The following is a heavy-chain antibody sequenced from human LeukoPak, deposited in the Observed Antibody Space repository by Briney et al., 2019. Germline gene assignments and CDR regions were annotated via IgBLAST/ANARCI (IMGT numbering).Heavy chain of an antibody. CDR1: GFNFRNYW. J-gene: IGHJ4*02. V-gene: IGHV3-74*01. CDR2: INSDGSST. Sequence: QPGGSLRLSCAASGFNFRNYWMHCVRQAPGKGLVCVSRINSDGSSTSYADSVKGRFTISRDNAENTLYLQINSLRAEDTAVYYCATDEAATGRLDYWGQGTLVTDSS. CDR3: ATDEAATGRLDY. D-gene: IGHD1-1*01.